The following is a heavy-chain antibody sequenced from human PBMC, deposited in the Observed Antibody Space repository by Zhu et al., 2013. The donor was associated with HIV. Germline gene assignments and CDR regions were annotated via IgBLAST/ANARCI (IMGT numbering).Heavy chain of an antibody. Sequence: QVQLVQSGAEVKKPGASVKVSCKASGYTFTNSYIHWVRQAPGQGLEWMGWISAYNGHTNSAQKLQGRVTMTTDTSTSTAYMELRSLRSDDTTVYYCARDLTTVTTSVFGYWGQGTLVTVSS. CDR3: ARDLTTVTTSVFGY. CDR2: ISAYNGHT. V-gene: IGHV1-18*04. D-gene: IGHD4-17*01. CDR1: GYTFTNSY. J-gene: IGHJ4*02.